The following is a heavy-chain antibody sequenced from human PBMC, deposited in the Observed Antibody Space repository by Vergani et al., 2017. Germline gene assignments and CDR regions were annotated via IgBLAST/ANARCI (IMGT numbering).Heavy chain of an antibody. V-gene: IGHV3-30*02. CDR2: IRYDGSNP. CDR3: AKKLSSIYYYGFDV. CDR1: GYTFGHFD. J-gene: IGHJ6*02. D-gene: IGHD6-13*01. Sequence: QEQLLQSGGGVVQPGGSLILSCIGSGYTFGHFDMHWVRQAPGKGLAWVAFIRYDGSNPQYIDSVKGRFTISRDNSKEILFIQINGLRPEDTGTYFCAKKLSSIYYYGFDVWGQGTTITVSS.